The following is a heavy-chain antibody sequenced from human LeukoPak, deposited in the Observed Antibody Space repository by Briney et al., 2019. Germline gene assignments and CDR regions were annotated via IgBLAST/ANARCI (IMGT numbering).Heavy chain of an antibody. V-gene: IGHV4-34*01. J-gene: IGHJ4*02. CDR1: VGSVYGYH. Sequence: SETLSLTCAVYVGSVYGYHWSWMGPGPGKGREWSGEINHSGSTNYNPSLKSRVTISVDTSKKQFCVKRSSVTAAHTAGYYCARGYGYSTKTSFDYWRQGTQVSVSS. D-gene: IGHD5-24*01. CDR3: ARGYGYSTKTSFDY. CDR2: INHSGST.